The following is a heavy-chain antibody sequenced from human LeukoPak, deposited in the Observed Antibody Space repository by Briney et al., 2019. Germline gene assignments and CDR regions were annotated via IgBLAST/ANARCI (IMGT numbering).Heavy chain of an antibody. CDR3: ARGNDAWSGYFRMSMGLGV. Sequence: GGSLRLSCAASGFNFTDYWMHWVRQAPGKGLEWVSRIRSDGRSSSYADSVKGRFTISRDNDKNTVNLQVNSLRAEDTAVYYCARGNDAWSGYFRMSMGLGVWGQGTTVTVSS. CDR2: IRSDGRSS. J-gene: IGHJ6*02. V-gene: IGHV3-74*01. CDR1: GFNFTDYW. D-gene: IGHD3-3*01.